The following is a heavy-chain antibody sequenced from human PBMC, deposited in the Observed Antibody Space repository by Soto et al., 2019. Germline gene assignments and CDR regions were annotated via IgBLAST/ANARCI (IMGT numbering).Heavy chain of an antibody. V-gene: IGHV4-59*01. CDR1: GGNMSSYY. J-gene: IGHJ6*03. CDR3: ARTLSAEQLAPLTYYYDYYMAV. D-gene: IGHD6-6*01. CDR2: IYYSGST. Sequence: PLQALPISETGSGGNMSSYYWSWIRQKQGKGLEWIGYIYYSGSTNYNPSLKSRVTISVDTSKNQFSLKLSSVTAADTAVYYCARTLSAEQLAPLTYYYDYYMAVWGKGTTVTVSS.